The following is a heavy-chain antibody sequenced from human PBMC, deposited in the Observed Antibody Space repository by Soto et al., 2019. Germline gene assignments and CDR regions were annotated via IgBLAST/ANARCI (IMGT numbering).Heavy chain of an antibody. CDR1: GLTISSNY. V-gene: IGHV3-66*04. Sequence: EVQLVESGGGLVQPGGSLRLSCAASGLTISSNYMSWVRQAPGKGLEWVSVIYSGGSTDYADSVKGRFTISRDNSKNTLYLQMNSLGAEDTAVYYCASHYYGSGRPDYWGQGTLVTVSS. D-gene: IGHD3-10*01. CDR3: ASHYYGSGRPDY. CDR2: IYSGGST. J-gene: IGHJ4*02.